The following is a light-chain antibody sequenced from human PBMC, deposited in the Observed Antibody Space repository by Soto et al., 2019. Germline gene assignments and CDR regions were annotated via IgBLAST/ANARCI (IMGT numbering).Light chain of an antibody. CDR1: QDVSNY. V-gene: IGKV1-33*01. Sequence: DIQTTQSPSSLSASVGDRVTMTCQASQDVSNYLNWYQQKPGKAPKLLLYDASNLETGVLSRFSGSGSGTDFTFTISSLQPEDIATYYCQQYDNLPLTFGGGTKVEIK. CDR3: QQYDNLPLT. CDR2: DAS. J-gene: IGKJ4*01.